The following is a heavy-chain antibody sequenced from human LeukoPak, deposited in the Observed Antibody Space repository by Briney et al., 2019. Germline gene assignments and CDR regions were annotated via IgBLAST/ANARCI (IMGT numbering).Heavy chain of an antibody. Sequence: SETLSLTCTVSGGSISSYYWSWIRQPPGKGLEWIRYIYDSGSTYYNPSLKSRVTISVDTSKNQFSLRLSSVTAADTAVYYCAKLSSSRIGFLDYWGQGTLVTVSS. J-gene: IGHJ4*02. V-gene: IGHV4-59*01. CDR2: IYDSGST. CDR1: GGSISSYY. CDR3: AKLSSSRIGFLDY. D-gene: IGHD6-6*01.